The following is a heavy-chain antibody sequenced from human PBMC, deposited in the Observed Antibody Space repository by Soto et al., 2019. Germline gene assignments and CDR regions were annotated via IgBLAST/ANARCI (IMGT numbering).Heavy chain of an antibody. J-gene: IGHJ4*02. V-gene: IGHV4-31*03. Sequence: PSETLSLTCTVSAGSISSGRYYWSWIRQHPGKSLEWIGYIYYSGSTYYNPSLKSRVTISVDTSKNQFSLKLSSVTAADTAVYYCARDRPYYYGSGSYGAELDYWGQGTLVTVSS. D-gene: IGHD3-10*01. CDR3: ARDRPYYYGSGSYGAELDY. CDR1: AGSISSGRYY. CDR2: IYYSGST.